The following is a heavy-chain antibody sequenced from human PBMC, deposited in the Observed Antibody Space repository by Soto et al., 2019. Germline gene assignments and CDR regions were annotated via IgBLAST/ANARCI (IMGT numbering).Heavy chain of an antibody. CDR2: ISTFKSDT. D-gene: IGHD4-17*01. Sequence: QVQLVQSQTEVKKPGASVKVSCKASGYTFIGYGISWVRQAPGQGLEWMGWISTFKSDTKIAQTLQPRLRLTADTSTSTAYMELTGLKSDDTAIYYCARDYGDYPAYYGMDIWGQGTTVAVSS. CDR3: ARDYGDYPAYYGMDI. CDR1: GYTFIGYG. V-gene: IGHV1-18*04. J-gene: IGHJ6*02.